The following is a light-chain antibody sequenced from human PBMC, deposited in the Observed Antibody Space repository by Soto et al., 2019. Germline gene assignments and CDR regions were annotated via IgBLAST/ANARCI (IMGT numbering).Light chain of an antibody. J-gene: IGLJ1*01. CDR3: AAWDDSLSGLYV. CDR2: RNN. V-gene: IGLV1-47*01. Sequence: QSVLTQPPSASGTPGQRVTISCSGGTSSIGRNYVYWYQQLPGTAPKLVIYRNNQRPSGVPDRFSGSKSGTSAPLAIRGLRSEDEADYYGAAWDDSLSGLYVFGTGTKLTVL. CDR1: TSSIGRNY.